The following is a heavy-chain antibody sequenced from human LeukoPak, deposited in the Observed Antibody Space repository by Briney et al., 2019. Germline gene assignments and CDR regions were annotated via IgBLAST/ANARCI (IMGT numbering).Heavy chain of an antibody. CDR2: LIPIYGSA. CDR3: ARASSGWYYFDY. D-gene: IGHD6-19*01. CDR1: GGSFTFTSHA. Sequence: EATVKVSCKASGGSFTFTSHAISWVRQAPGRGLEWMGGLIPIYGSANYAQKFQGRLTITSDESTRTVYMELNSLRAEDTAVYYCARASSGWYYFDYWGQGTLVTVSS. V-gene: IGHV1-69*13. J-gene: IGHJ4*02.